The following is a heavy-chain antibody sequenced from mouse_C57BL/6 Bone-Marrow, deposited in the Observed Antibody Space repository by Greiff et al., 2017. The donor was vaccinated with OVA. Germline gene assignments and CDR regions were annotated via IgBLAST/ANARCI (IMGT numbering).Heavy chain of an antibody. CDR2: ISNGGGST. CDR3: ARLKNRSYFDY. Sequence: EVKLMESGGGLVQPGGSLKLSCAASGFTFSDYYMYWVRQTPEKRLEWVAYISNGGGSTYYPDTVKGRFTISRDNAKNTLYLQMSRLKSEDTAMYYCARLKNRSYFDYWGQGTTLTVSS. CDR1: GFTFSDYY. J-gene: IGHJ2*01. V-gene: IGHV5-12*01.